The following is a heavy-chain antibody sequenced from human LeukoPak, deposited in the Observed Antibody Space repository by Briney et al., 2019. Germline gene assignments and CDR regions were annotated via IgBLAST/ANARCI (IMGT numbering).Heavy chain of an antibody. Sequence: SETLSLTCTVSGGSISSYYWSWIRQPPGKGLEWIGYIYYSGSTDYNPSLKSRITISVDTSKNQFSLKLSSVTAADTAVYYCARGPKGRDGYNSDYYYYMDVWGKGTTVTVSS. J-gene: IGHJ6*03. D-gene: IGHD5-24*01. V-gene: IGHV4-59*01. CDR3: ARGPKGRDGYNSDYYYYMDV. CDR1: GGSISSYY. CDR2: IYYSGST.